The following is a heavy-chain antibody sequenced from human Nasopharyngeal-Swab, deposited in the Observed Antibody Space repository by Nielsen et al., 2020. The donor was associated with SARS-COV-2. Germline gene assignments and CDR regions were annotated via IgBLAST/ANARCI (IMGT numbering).Heavy chain of an antibody. Sequence: SETLSLTYTVSGGSISSYYWSWIRQPPGKGLEWIGYIYYSGSTNYNPSLKSRVTISVDTSKNQFSLKLSSVTAADTAVYYCARLSSWYLRNYYFDYWGQGTLVTVSS. CDR3: ARLSSWYLRNYYFDY. V-gene: IGHV4-59*13. CDR2: IYYSGST. D-gene: IGHD6-13*01. CDR1: GGSISSYY. J-gene: IGHJ4*02.